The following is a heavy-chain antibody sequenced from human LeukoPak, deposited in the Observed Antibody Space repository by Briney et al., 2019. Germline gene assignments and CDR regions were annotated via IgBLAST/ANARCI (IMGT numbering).Heavy chain of an antibody. V-gene: IGHV4-59*01. D-gene: IGHD4-17*01. CDR1: GGSISSYY. J-gene: IGHJ4*02. CDR2: IYYSGST. Sequence: PSETLSLTCTVSGGSISSYYWSWIRQPPGKGLEWIGYIYYSGSTNYNPSLKSRVTISVDPSKNQFSLKLSSVTAADTAVYYCARGDDYGDPSFDYWGQGTLVTVSS. CDR3: ARGDDYGDPSFDY.